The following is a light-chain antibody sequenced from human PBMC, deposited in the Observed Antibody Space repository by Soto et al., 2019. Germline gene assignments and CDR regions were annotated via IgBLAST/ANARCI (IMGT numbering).Light chain of an antibody. CDR2: SAS. CDR1: QAIGSY. J-gene: IGKJ3*01. CDR3: QQVDSYPRT. Sequence: IQLTQSPSSLYASVGDTVTITCRASQAIGSYFAWYQQRPGTAPKLLIYSASTLHSGVPSRFSGSGSGTDFTLTISSLQPEDFATYYCQQVDSYPRTFGPGTTVEI. V-gene: IGKV1-9*01.